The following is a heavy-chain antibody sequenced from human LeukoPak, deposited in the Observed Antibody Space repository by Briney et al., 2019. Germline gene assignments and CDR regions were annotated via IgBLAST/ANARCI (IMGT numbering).Heavy chain of an antibody. Sequence: GESLKISCKCSGYSFIDHWIGWVRQTPEKGLGWMGIVYPVDSDTRYSPSFQGQVTISADTSINTAYLQWSSLKASDSAIYYCTRLGYYYESSGYSDYWGQGTLVTVSS. CDR2: VYPVDSDT. CDR3: TRLGYYYESSGYSDY. V-gene: IGHV5-51*01. CDR1: GYSFIDHW. J-gene: IGHJ4*02. D-gene: IGHD3-22*01.